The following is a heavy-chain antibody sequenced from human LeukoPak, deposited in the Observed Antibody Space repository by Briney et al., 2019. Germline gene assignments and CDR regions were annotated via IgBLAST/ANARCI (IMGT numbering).Heavy chain of an antibody. CDR1: GFTFGDYA. CDR3: AKVGGYIVVVVAAPGVFYDI. CDR2: ISGSGGST. J-gene: IGHJ3*02. D-gene: IGHD2-15*01. Sequence: QSGGSLRLSCTASGFTFGDYAMSWFRQAPGKGLEWVSAISGSGGSTYYAGSVKGRFTISRDNSKNTLYLQMNSLRAEDTAVYYCAKVGGYIVVVVAAPGVFYDIWGQGTMVTVSS. V-gene: IGHV3-23*01.